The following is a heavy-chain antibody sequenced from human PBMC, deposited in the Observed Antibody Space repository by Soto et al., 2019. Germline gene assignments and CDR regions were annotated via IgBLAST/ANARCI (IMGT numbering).Heavy chain of an antibody. D-gene: IGHD2-15*01. CDR1: GFTFSSYA. V-gene: IGHV3-23*01. CDR2: VSIGGST. Sequence: PGGSLRLSCAASGFTFSSYAMGWVRQGPGKGLEWVAVVSIGGSTHYADSVRGRFTISRDNSKNTLSLQMNSLTAEYTAVYFCAKRRGAGGHFDCWGQGALVTVSS. CDR3: AKRRGAGGHFDC. J-gene: IGHJ4*02.